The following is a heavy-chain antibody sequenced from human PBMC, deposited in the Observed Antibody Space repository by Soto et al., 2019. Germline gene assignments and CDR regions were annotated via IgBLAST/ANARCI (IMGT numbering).Heavy chain of an antibody. CDR2: ISSSSSTI. V-gene: IGHV3-48*01. CDR3: ATMERLFDY. D-gene: IGHD3-3*01. Sequence: GGSLRLSCAASGFTFSSYSMNWVRQAPGKGLEWVSYISSSSSTIYYADSVKGRFTISRDNSKNRLYLQMNSLRAEDTAVYYCATMERLFDYWGQGTLVTVSS. CDR1: GFTFSSYS. J-gene: IGHJ4*02.